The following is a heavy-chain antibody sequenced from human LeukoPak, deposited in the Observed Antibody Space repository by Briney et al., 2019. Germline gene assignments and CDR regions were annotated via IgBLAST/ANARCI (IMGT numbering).Heavy chain of an antibody. J-gene: IGHJ4*02. CDR1: GGSINNYH. V-gene: IGHV4-4*07. Sequence: SETLSLTCTVSGGSINNYHWSWTRQPAGKGLEWIAQIHSSGSTNCNPPLKSRVTMSIDTPENQLSLTLTSVTAADTAVYYCARRDISSGWSFDSWGQGTLVTVSS. CDR3: ARRDISSGWSFDS. D-gene: IGHD6-19*01. CDR2: IHSSGST.